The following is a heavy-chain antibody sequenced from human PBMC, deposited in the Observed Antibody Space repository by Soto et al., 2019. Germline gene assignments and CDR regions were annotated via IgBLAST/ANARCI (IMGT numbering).Heavy chain of an antibody. CDR2: INAGNGNT. J-gene: IGHJ5*02. CDR1: GYTFTSYA. D-gene: IGHD2-15*01. CDR3: ALGGSSHWFDP. Sequence: VASVKVSCKASGYTFTSYAMHWVRQAPGQRLEWMGWINAGNGNTKYSQKFQGRVTITRDTSASTAYMELSSLRSEDTAVYYCALGGSSHWFDPWGQGTLVTVSS. V-gene: IGHV1-3*01.